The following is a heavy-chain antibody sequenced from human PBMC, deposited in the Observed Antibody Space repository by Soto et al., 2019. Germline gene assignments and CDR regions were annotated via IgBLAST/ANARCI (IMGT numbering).Heavy chain of an antibody. CDR1: GVSVISGSYA. D-gene: IGHD7-27*01. CDR2: MFHSGSS. V-gene: IGHV4-61*01. J-gene: IGHJ5*02. Sequence: QVHLQESGPGLVKPSETLSLTCTVSGVSVISGSYAWNWIRQPPGKGLEWIGYMFHSGSSNYNPFLKCRSTISLDPYNTQFSLKLTSVTAADTAVYYCTTIPWGARYWGWFDPGRQGTLVTVSS. CDR3: TTIPWGARYWGWFDP.